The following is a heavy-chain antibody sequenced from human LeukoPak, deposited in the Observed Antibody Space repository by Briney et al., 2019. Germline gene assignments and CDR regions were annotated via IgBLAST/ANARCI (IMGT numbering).Heavy chain of an antibody. Sequence: SVKVSCKASGGTFSSYAISWVRQAPGQGLEWMGGIIPIFGTANYAQKFQGRVTITADKSTSTAYMELSSLRSEDTSVYYCARARDGQVFYYYGMDVWGKGTTVTVSS. J-gene: IGHJ6*04. D-gene: IGHD5/OR15-5a*01. CDR3: ARARDGQVFYYYGMDV. CDR2: IIPIFGTA. V-gene: IGHV1-69*06. CDR1: GGTFSSYA.